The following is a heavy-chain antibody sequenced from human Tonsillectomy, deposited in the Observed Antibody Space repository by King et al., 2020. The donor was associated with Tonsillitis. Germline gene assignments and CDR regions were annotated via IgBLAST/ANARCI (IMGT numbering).Heavy chain of an antibody. J-gene: IGHJ2*01. Sequence: VQLVESGGGVVQPGTSLRLSCAASGFTFGNYGMHWVRQAPGKGLEWVALIAYDASYENYADSVKGRFTISRDSSKNTLYLEMNNLRVEDTAVYYCAKDGIALSDWYFDLWGRGTLVTVSS. CDR2: IAYDASYE. CDR3: AKDGIALSDWYFDL. V-gene: IGHV3-30*18. D-gene: IGHD3-16*02. CDR1: GFTFGNYG.